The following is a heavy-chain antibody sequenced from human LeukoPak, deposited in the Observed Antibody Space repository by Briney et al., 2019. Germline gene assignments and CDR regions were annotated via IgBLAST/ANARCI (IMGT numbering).Heavy chain of an antibody. CDR1: GYSFMDYW. Sequence: GESLKISCKGSGYSFMDYWIGWVRQMPGKGPEWMGFIFPHESNIKYSPSFQGQVTISADKSISTAYLQWSSLKASDTAMYYCARLAVVVVPPDYWGQGTLVTVSS. V-gene: IGHV5-51*01. CDR2: IFPHESNI. CDR3: ARLAVVVVPPDY. D-gene: IGHD3-22*01. J-gene: IGHJ4*02.